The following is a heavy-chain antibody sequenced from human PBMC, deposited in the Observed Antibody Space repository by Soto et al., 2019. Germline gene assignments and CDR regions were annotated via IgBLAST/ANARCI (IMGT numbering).Heavy chain of an antibody. Sequence: QITLKESGPTLVKPTQTLTLTCTFSGFSLSTSGVGVGWIRQPPGKALEWLALIYWDDDKRYSPSLKSRLTITKDTSKNQVVRTMTNMDPVDTATYYCAHSTSTRHYDFWSGPRPDVWGQGTTVTVSS. CDR2: IYWDDDK. J-gene: IGHJ6*02. D-gene: IGHD3-3*01. CDR1: GFSLSTSGVG. CDR3: AHSTSTRHYDFWSGPRPDV. V-gene: IGHV2-5*02.